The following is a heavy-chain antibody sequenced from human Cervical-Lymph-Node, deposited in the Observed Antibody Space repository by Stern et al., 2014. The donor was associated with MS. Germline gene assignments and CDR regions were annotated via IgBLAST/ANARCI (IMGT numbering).Heavy chain of an antibody. CDR2: ISYDGSNK. CDR3: AKEAPHFDY. Sequence: QDQLVQPGGGVVQPGRSLRLSCAASGFTFSSYGMHWVRQAPGKGLEWVAVISYDGSNKYYADSVKGRFTISRDNSKNTLYLQMNSLRAEDTAVYYCAKEAPHFDYWGQGTLVTVSS. J-gene: IGHJ4*02. CDR1: GFTFSSYG. V-gene: IGHV3-30*18.